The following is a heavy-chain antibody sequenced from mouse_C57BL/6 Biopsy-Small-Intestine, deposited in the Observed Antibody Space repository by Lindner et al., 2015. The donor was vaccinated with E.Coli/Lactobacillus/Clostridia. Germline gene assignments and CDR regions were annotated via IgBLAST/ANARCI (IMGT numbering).Heavy chain of an antibody. D-gene: IGHD1-1*01. J-gene: IGHJ2*01. CDR3: ARCYGSPYFDY. Sequence: VQLQESGAELVKPGASVKISCKASGYAFSSYWMNWVKQRPGKGLEWIGQIYPGDGDTNYNGKFKGKATLTADKSSSTAYMQLSSLTSEDSAVYFCARCYGSPYFDYWGQGTTLTVSS. V-gene: IGHV1-80*01. CDR2: IYPGDGDT. CDR1: GYAFSSYW.